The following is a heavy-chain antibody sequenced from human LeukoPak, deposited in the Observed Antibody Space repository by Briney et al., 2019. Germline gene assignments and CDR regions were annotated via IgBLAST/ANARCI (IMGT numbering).Heavy chain of an antibody. CDR2: INHSGST. D-gene: IGHD3-22*01. Sequence: SETLSLTCAVYGGSFSGYYWSWIRQPPGKGLEWIGEINHSGSTNYNPSLKSRVTISVDTPKNQFSLKLRSVTAADTAVYYCARVTGYVIEDYFDYWGQGTLVTVSS. J-gene: IGHJ4*02. CDR1: GGSFSGYY. CDR3: ARVTGYVIEDYFDY. V-gene: IGHV4-34*01.